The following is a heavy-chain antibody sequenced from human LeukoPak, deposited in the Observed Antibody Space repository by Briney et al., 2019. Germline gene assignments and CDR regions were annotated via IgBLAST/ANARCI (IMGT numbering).Heavy chain of an antibody. CDR1: GFTVSSNY. J-gene: IGHJ4*02. Sequence: GGSLRLSCAASGFTVSSNYMSWVRQAPGKGLEWVSVIYSGGSTYYADSVKGRFTISRDNSKNTLYLQMNSLRAEDTAAYYCASLNRWLVTSDYWGQGTLVTVSS. CDR3: ASLNRWLVTSDY. CDR2: IYSGGST. V-gene: IGHV3-66*01. D-gene: IGHD5-24*01.